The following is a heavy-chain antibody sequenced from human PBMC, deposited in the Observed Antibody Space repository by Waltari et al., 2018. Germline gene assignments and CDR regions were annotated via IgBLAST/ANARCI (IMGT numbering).Heavy chain of an antibody. CDR2: NNPNSGGT. Sequence: QVQLVQSGAEVKKPGASVKVSCKASGYTFTGYYMHWLRQAPGQGLEWMGRNNPNSGGTNHAQNIQGKVTMTRDTSNSTAYIELSRLRSDDTAVYYCAREDSSSYYFDYWGQATLVTVSS. CDR1: GYTFTGYY. CDR3: AREDSSSYYFDY. J-gene: IGHJ4*02. V-gene: IGHV1-2*06. D-gene: IGHD6-6*01.